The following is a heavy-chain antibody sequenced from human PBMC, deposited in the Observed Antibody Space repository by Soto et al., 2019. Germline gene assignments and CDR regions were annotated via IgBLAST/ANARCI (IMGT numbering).Heavy chain of an antibody. CDR3: AMVDNYVTRTPQDV. J-gene: IGHJ6*02. V-gene: IGHV1-18*01. CDR2: ISPYSGNT. CDR1: GYIFVNYG. Sequence: QVQLVQSGDEVRKPGSSVKVSCKASGYIFVNYGIAWVRQAPGQGLEWMGWISPYSGNTHYASKVQGRLTMTTDTSTSTAYMDLGRLTSGVRAVYYWAMVDNYVTRTPQDVCGQGTTVTVSS. D-gene: IGHD3-16*01.